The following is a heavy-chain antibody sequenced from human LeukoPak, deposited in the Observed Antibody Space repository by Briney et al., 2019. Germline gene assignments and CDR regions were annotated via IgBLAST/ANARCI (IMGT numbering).Heavy chain of an antibody. D-gene: IGHD6-6*01. V-gene: IGHV1-2*02. CDR1: GYTFTGYY. Sequence: ASVKVSCKASGYTFTGYYMHWVRQAPGQGLEWMGWINPNSGGTNYAQKFQGRVTMTRDTSISTAYMELSRLRSDDTAVYYCARDFSPQLVLNYYFDYWGQGTLVTVSS. CDR2: INPNSGGT. CDR3: ARDFSPQLVLNYYFDY. J-gene: IGHJ4*02.